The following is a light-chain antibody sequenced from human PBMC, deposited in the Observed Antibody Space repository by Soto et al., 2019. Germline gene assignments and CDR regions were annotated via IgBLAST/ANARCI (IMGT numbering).Light chain of an antibody. J-gene: IGKJ1*01. CDR3: QQYSRLWT. V-gene: IGKV3-20*01. CDR2: GAY. Sequence: VLTQSPGTLSLSSGERATLSFRASQTVRSNYLAWYQQKPGQAPRLLIYGAYSRATGIPDRFSGSGSGTDFTLSISRLEPEDFAVYYCQQYSRLWTFGQGTKVEIK. CDR1: QTVRSNY.